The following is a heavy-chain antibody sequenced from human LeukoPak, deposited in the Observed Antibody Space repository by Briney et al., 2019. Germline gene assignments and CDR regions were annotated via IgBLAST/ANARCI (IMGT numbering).Heavy chain of an antibody. D-gene: IGHD2-15*01. CDR3: ARLGYCSGGSCSSFDY. CDR2: ISSGSTYI. Sequence: GGSLRLSCAASGFTFSSSVMNWVRQAPGKGLECVSSISSGSTYIYYADSVKGRFTISRDNAKNSLYLQMNSLRAEDTAVYYCARLGYCSGGSCSSFDYWGQGTLVTVSS. V-gene: IGHV3-21*01. CDR1: GFTFSSSV. J-gene: IGHJ4*02.